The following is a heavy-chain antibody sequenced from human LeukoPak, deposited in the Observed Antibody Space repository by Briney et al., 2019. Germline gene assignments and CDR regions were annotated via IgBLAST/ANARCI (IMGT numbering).Heavy chain of an antibody. CDR3: AKYSSSSNYYFGMDV. CDR2: IWYDGSDK. D-gene: IGHD6-6*01. V-gene: IGHV3-33*06. Sequence: GGSLRLSCAGSGFTFSSYGMHWVRQAPGKGLEWVVSIWYDGSDKYYADSVKGRFTISRDNSKNTLYLQMNSLRVEDTAVYYCAKYSSSSNYYFGMDVWGQGTTVTVSS. CDR1: GFTFSSYG. J-gene: IGHJ6*02.